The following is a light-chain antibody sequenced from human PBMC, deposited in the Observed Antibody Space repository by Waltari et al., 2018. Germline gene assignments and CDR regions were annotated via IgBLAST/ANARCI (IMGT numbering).Light chain of an antibody. CDR1: SSNIGSHD. V-gene: IGLV1-47*01. J-gene: IGLJ3*02. CDR2: KNE. Sequence: QSVLTQTPSASGTPGPRVPYSCSGCSSNIGSHDVHWYQQLPGPAPKLLIFKNEQQPSGVPDRFSGSKSGTSASLAISGLRSEDEADYYCATWDDRLSGWLFGGGTKLTAL. CDR3: ATWDDRLSGWL.